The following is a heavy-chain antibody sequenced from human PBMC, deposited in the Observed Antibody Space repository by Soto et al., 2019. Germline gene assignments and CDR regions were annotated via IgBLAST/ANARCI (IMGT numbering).Heavy chain of an antibody. CDR2: ISCDGSNK. J-gene: IGHJ4*02. CDR1: GFTFISHC. Sequence: GSLRPSCAASGFTFISHCMHRVRHAPAKGLAWVAVISCDGSNKYYADSVKGRCTISRDNSKNTLYLQMNSLRAEDTAVYYCAKPGGLDKVPYFDYWGQGNLVTVSS. V-gene: IGHV3-30*18. D-gene: IGHD2-2*01. CDR3: AKPGGLDKVPYFDY.